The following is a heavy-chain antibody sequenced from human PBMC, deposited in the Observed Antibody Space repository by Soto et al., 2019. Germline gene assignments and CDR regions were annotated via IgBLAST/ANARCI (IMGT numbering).Heavy chain of an antibody. J-gene: IGHJ4*02. D-gene: IGHD4-4*01. V-gene: IGHV3-23*01. CDR3: AKERTVTTADFDY. CDR2: ISGRGGNT. Sequence: EVQLLESGGGLVQPGGSLRLSCAASGFTFSSYGMSWVRQAPGKGLEWVSSISGRGGNTYYADSVKGRFTISSDNSKNTLYLQMNSLRVEDTAVYYCAKERTVTTADFDYWGQGTLVTVSS. CDR1: GFTFSSYG.